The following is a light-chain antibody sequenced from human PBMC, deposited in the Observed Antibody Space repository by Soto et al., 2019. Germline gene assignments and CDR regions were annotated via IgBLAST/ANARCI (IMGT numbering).Light chain of an antibody. V-gene: IGKV3-11*01. J-gene: IGKJ3*01. CDR3: QQRSNWPPRIT. Sequence: EIVLTQSPATLSSSPGERATLSCRASQSVSTYLAWYHQKPGQAPRLIMYDASNRATGIPARFSGSGSGTDFTLTISSLEPEDFAVYYCQQRSNWPPRITFGPGTKVDIK. CDR2: DAS. CDR1: QSVSTY.